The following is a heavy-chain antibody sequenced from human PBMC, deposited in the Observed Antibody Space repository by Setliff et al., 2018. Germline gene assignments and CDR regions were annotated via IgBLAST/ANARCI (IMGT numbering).Heavy chain of an antibody. J-gene: IGHJ4*02. D-gene: IGHD2-2*01. CDR2: ISSSGTAM. CDR3: ARGPAKSAGQWGSHFFDY. V-gene: IGHV3-48*03. Sequence: PGGSLRLSCAASGLSLGAYEFNWVRQAPGKGLEWVSYISSSGTAMYYVDSVKGRFTISGDNAKNSLYLQMNSLRVEDTAVYYCARGPAKSAGQWGSHFFDYWGQGTLVTVSS. CDR1: GLSLGAYE.